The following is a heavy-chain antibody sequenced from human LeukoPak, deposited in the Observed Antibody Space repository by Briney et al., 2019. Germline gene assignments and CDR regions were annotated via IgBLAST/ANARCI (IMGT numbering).Heavy chain of an antibody. CDR1: GGSISSVVYY. CDR3: AREHHCYDSSGVRGPYNWFDP. D-gene: IGHD3-22*01. CDR2: VYYSGST. V-gene: IGHV4-30-4*08. Sequence: PSQTPSLTRTVSGGSISSVVYYWGSIRHPPGKGVEWSGYVYYSGSTYYNPSLKSRVTISLATSKTQFSLKLSSVTAADTAVYYCAREHHCYDSSGVRGPYNWFDPWAQGTLVTVSS. J-gene: IGHJ5*02.